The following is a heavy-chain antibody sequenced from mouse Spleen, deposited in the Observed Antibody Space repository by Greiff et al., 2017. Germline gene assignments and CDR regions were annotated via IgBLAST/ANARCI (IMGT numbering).Heavy chain of an antibody. CDR1: GYSFTGYY. J-gene: IGHJ4*01. V-gene: IGHV1-42*01. Sequence: VQLQQSGPELVKPGASVKISCKASGYSFTGYYMNWVKQSPEKSLEWIGEINPSTGGTTYNQKFKAKATLTVDKSSSTAYMQLKSLTSEDSAVYYCARREVVDAMDYWGQGTSVTVSS. CDR3: ARREVVDAMDY. CDR2: INPSTGGT. D-gene: IGHD1-1*01.